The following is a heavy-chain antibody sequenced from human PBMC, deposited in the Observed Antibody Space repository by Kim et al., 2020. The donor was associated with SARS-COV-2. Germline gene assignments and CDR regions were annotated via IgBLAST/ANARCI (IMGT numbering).Heavy chain of an antibody. Sequence: GGSLRLSCAASGFTFSSYGMHWVRQAPGKGLEWVAVIWYDGSNKYYADSVKGRFTISRDNSKNTLYLQMNSLRAEDTAVYYCARVEQLVPNYYYGMDVWGQGTTVTVSS. CDR1: GFTFSSYG. CDR3: ARVEQLVPNYYYGMDV. D-gene: IGHD6-13*01. CDR2: IWYDGSNK. V-gene: IGHV3-33*01. J-gene: IGHJ6*02.